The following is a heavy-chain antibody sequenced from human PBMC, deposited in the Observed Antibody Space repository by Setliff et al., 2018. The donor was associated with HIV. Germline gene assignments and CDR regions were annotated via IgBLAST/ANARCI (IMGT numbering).Heavy chain of an antibody. CDR2: IYYSGNT. V-gene: IGHV4-59*08. J-gene: IGHJ6*03. CDR1: GGSIINNF. CDR3: ARCYYNFWSGYPLDYMDV. D-gene: IGHD3-3*01. Sequence: SETLSLTCTVSGGSIINNFWSWIRLPPGKGLEYIGYIYYSGNTDYNPSLKSRVTISVDRSKNQFSLKLSSVTAADTAVYYCARCYYNFWSGYPLDYMDVWGKGTTVTVSS.